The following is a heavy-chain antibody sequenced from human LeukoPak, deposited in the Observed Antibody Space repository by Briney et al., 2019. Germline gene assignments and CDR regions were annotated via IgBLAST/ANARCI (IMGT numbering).Heavy chain of an antibody. J-gene: IGHJ3*02. CDR1: GYSCTSYW. CDR3: ARPSSRGYDHDAFDI. CDR2: MYPGDADT. Sequence: GASLMISGTGSGYSCTSYWIGWGRAMPGKGLGGVGIMYPGDADTRDSSSFQGQVNISADNSISTAYLQWSSQKASDTAMYYCARPSSRGYDHDAFDIWGQGTMVTVSS. V-gene: IGHV5-51*01. D-gene: IGHD5-12*01.